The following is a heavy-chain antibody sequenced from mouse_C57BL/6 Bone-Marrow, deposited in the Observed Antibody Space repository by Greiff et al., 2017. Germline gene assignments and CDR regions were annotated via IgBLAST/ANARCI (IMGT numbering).Heavy chain of an antibody. CDR2: ILPSIGRT. CDR3: ARGTYGSSYGDWYFDV. CDR1: DSEVFPIAY. V-gene: IGHV15-2*01. D-gene: IGHD1-1*01. J-gene: IGHJ1*03. Sequence: QVQLQQSGSELRSPGSSVKLSCKDFDSEVFPIAYMSWVRQKPGHGFEWIGGILPSIGRTISGEKFEDNATLDADTLSNTAYLELNSLTSEDSAIYYCARGTYGSSYGDWYFDVWGTGTTVTVSS.